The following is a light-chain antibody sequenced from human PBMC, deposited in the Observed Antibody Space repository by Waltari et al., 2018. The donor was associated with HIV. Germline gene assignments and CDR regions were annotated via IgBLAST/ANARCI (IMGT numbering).Light chain of an antibody. CDR3: AAWDDSLNAV. J-gene: IGLJ2*01. CDR1: NSNIATNT. CDR2: SNS. Sequence: QSVLTQPPSASGTPGQRVTISCSGSNSNIATNTVNWYQQLPGTASKLLIYSNSRRPSGVPDRFSGFKSGTSASLAISGLQSEDEADYYCAAWDDSLNAVFGGGTKLTVL. V-gene: IGLV1-44*01.